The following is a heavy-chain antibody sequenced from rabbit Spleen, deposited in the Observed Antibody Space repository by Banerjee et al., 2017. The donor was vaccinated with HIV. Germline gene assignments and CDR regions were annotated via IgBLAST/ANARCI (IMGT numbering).Heavy chain of an antibody. D-gene: IGHD1-1*01. Sequence: LVEYGGGLVKPGASLTLICTASGFSFSSGYDMSWVRQAPGKGLEWIGFIYTGNGKNYYATWAKGRFTISKTSSTTVTLQVTSLTAADTATYFCTRDDGSGHYIDGYFNLWGPGTLVTVS. CDR1: GFSFSSGYD. CDR2: IYTGNGKN. V-gene: IGHV1S40*01. CDR3: TRDDGSGHYIDGYFNL. J-gene: IGHJ4*01.